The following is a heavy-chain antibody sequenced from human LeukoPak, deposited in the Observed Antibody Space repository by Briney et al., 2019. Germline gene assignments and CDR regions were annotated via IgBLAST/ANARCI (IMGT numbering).Heavy chain of an antibody. CDR1: GFTFTSYS. CDR3: ARKAQYNGHYPLDY. Sequence: GGSLRLSGAASGFTFTSYSMSWVRQAPGKGLEWVSGTSDRGDYTYYADSVKGRFTISRDSSKNTLFLQMNSLRAEDTALYFCARKAQYNGHYPLDYWGQGTLVTVSS. J-gene: IGHJ4*02. CDR2: TSDRGDYT. D-gene: IGHD1-7*01. V-gene: IGHV3-23*01.